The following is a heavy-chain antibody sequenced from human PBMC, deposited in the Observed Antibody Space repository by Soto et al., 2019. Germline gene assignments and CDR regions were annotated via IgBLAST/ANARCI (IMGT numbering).Heavy chain of an antibody. J-gene: IGHJ6*02. CDR2: IYYTGST. V-gene: IGHV4-61*01. CDR1: GGSVSSESRY. Sequence: PSETLSLTCTVSGGSVSSESRYWSWIRQTPGKWLEWIGYIYYTGSTNYNPSLKGRVTMSVDTSRDQVSLRLRSVTRADTAVYYGARDQYDFRSGSYAYAMEVWGQGTTVTVSS. D-gene: IGHD3-3*01. CDR3: ARDQYDFRSGSYAYAMEV.